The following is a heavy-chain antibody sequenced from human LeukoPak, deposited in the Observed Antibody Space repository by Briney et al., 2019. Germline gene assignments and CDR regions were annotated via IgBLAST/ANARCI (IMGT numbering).Heavy chain of an antibody. Sequence: GASVKVSCKASGGTFSSYAISWVRQAPGQGLEWMGRIIPILGIANYAQKFQGRVTITADKSTSTAYMELSSLRSEDTAVYYCARDRNYYDSSGYPFDPWGQGTLVTVSS. J-gene: IGHJ5*02. CDR1: GGTFSSYA. CDR3: ARDRNYYDSSGYPFDP. V-gene: IGHV1-69*04. CDR2: IIPILGIA. D-gene: IGHD3-22*01.